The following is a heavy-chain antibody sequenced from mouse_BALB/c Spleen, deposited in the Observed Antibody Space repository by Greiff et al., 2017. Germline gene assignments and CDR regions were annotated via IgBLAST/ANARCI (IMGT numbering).Heavy chain of an antibody. J-gene: IGHJ2*01. CDR2: ILPGSGST. V-gene: IGHV1-9*01. D-gene: IGHD2-10*02. CDR3: ARRYGNYYFDY. Sequence: QVQLQQSGAELMKPGASVKISCKATGYTFSSYWIEWVKQRPGHGLEWIGEILPGSGSTNYNEKFKGKATFTADTSSNTAYMQFSSLTSEDSAVYYCARRYGNYYFDYWGQGTTLTVSS. CDR1: GYTFSSYW.